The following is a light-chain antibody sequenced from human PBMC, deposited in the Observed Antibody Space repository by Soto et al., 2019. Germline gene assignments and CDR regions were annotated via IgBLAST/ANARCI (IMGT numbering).Light chain of an antibody. J-gene: IGLJ2*01. CDR2: DVS. Sequence: QSALTQPASVSGSPGQSITISCTGTSSDVGGYNYVSWYQQHPGKAPKLMIYDVSNRPSGVSNRFSGSKSGNTASLTISGLQAEHEADYYCSSYTSSSTLVFGGGTRSPS. CDR1: SSDVGGYNY. CDR3: SSYTSSSTLV. V-gene: IGLV2-14*01.